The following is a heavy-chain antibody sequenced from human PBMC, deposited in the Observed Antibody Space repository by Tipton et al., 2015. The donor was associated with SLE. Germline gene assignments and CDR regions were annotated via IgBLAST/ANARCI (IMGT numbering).Heavy chain of an antibody. V-gene: IGHV4-59*08. D-gene: IGHD1-1*01. J-gene: IGHJ4*02. CDR2: IYYSGST. CDR1: GGSISGSY. Sequence: TLSLTCSVSGGSISGSYWSWIRQPPRKGLEWIGYIYYSGSTNYNPSLMSRVTISVDTSKNQFSLKLSSVTAADTAVYYCARAGRAWNLFDYWGQGTLVTVSS. CDR3: ARAGRAWNLFDY.